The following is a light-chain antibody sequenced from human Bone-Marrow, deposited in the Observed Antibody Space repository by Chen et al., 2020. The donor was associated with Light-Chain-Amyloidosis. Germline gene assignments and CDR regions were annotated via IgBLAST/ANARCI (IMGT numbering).Light chain of an antibody. V-gene: IGKV1-5*03. CDR3: QQYKSYPYT. CDR1: QSIINW. CDR2: KAS. Sequence: DIQMTQSPSTLSASVGDRVTITCRASQSIINWLAWYQQKPGKAHKLLIYKASSLESGVPSRFSGSGSGTEFTLTISSLQPDDFATYHCQQYKSYPYTFGQGTKLEI. J-gene: IGKJ2*01.